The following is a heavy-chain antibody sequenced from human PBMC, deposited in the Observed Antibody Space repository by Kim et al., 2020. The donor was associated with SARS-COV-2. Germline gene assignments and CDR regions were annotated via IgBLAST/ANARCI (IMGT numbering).Heavy chain of an antibody. CDR1: GGTFSSYA. V-gene: IGHV1-69*13. CDR3: ARETLVGGFGELTETGYYGMDV. J-gene: IGHJ6*02. Sequence: SVKVSCKASGGTFSSYAISWVRQAPGQGLEWMGGIIPIFGTANYAQKFQGRVTITADESTSTAYMELSSLRSEDTAVYYCARETLVGGFGELTETGYYGMDVWGQGTTVTVSS. D-gene: IGHD3-10*01. CDR2: IIPIFGTA.